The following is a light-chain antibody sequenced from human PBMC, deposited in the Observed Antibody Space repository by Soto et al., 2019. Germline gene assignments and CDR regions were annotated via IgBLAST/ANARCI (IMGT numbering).Light chain of an antibody. CDR1: QSISSW. CDR2: KAS. J-gene: IGKJ1*01. Sequence: DIQMTQSPSTLSASVGERVTITCRASQSISSWLAWYQQKPGKVPKLLIYKASSLESGVPSRFSGSGAGTEFTLTISRLQPGECANYYTQENSDYPWTYGQGTKVEIK. V-gene: IGKV1-5*03. CDR3: QENSDYPWT.